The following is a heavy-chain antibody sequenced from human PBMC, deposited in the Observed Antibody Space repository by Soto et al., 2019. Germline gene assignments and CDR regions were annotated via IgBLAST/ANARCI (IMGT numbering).Heavy chain of an antibody. D-gene: IGHD3-3*01. J-gene: IGHJ6*02. Sequence: GGSLRFSCAASGFTFSSYSMNWVRQAPGKGLEWVSSISSSSSYIYYADSVKGRFTISRDNAKNSLYLQMNSLRAEDTAVYYCARDQFYDFCSCYYCDYCYLMAVWSQGSTVTVSS. V-gene: IGHV3-21*01. CDR1: GFTFSSYS. CDR2: ISSSSSYI. CDR3: ARDQFYDFCSCYYCDYCYLMAV.